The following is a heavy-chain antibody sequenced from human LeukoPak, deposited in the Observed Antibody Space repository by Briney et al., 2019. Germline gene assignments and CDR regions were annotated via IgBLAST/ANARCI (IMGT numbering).Heavy chain of an antibody. CDR1: GFTFSSYS. CDR3: AKNLYDSSGYYLAAFDI. Sequence: GGSLRLSCAASGFTFSSYSMNWVRQAPGKGLEWVSSISSSSSYIYYADSVKGRFTISRDNAKNSLYLQMNSLRAEDTAVYYCAKNLYDSSGYYLAAFDIWGQGTMVTVSS. CDR2: ISSSSSYI. D-gene: IGHD3-22*01. V-gene: IGHV3-21*01. J-gene: IGHJ3*02.